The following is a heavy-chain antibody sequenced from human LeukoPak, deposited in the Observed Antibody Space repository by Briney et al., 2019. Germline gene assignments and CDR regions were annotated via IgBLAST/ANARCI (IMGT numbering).Heavy chain of an antibody. CDR2: IRYDGSNK. CDR1: GFTFSSYG. J-gene: IGHJ4*02. Sequence: GGSLRLSCAASGFTFSSYGMHWVRQAPGKGLEWVAFIRYDGSNKYYADSVKGRFTISRDNSKNTLYLQMNSLRAEDTAVYYCAKDLPQFRQEQLPTRSGFDYWGQGTLVTVSS. V-gene: IGHV3-30*02. CDR3: AKDLPQFRQEQLPTRSGFDY. D-gene: IGHD6-13*01.